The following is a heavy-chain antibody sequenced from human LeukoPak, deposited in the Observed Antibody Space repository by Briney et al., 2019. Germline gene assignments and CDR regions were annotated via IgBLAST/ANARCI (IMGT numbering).Heavy chain of an antibody. CDR1: GYTFTSNY. CDR2: IYPRDGST. V-gene: IGHV1-46*01. CDR3: ARDQEGFDY. J-gene: IGHJ4*02. Sequence: ASVKVSCKASGYTFTSNYIHWVRLAPGQGLEWMGMIYPRDGSTSYAQKFQGRVTVTRDTSTNTVHMELSGLRSEDTAVYYCARDQEGFDYWGQGTLVTVSS.